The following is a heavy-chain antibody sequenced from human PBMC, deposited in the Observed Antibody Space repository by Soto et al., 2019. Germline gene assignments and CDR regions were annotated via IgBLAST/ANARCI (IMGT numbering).Heavy chain of an antibody. CDR3: ARARQWEQLPY. CDR1: GYSFTNYG. Sequence: ASVKVSFKTFGYSFTNYGITWVRQAPGQGLEWMGWVSAYNRNTNYAQKFQDRVTMTTDTSTRTAYMERRSLRSDDKAIYCFARARQWEQLPYWG. J-gene: IGHJ4*01. CDR2: VSAYNRNT. V-gene: IGHV1-18*01. D-gene: IGHD1-26*01.